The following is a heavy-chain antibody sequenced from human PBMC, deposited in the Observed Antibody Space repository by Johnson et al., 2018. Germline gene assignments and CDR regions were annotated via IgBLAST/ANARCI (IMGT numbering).Heavy chain of an antibody. J-gene: IGHJ6*03. Sequence: QVQLVESGGGVVQPGRSLRLSCAASGFTFSSYGMHWVRQAPGKGLEWVAVISYDGSNKYYADSGQGRFTISRANSKNTLFLQMNSLRAEDTEVYYCAKSILWFGEVPLTYRDVWGKGTTVTVSS. CDR1: GFTFSSYG. D-gene: IGHD3-10*01. CDR3: AKSILWFGEVPLTYRDV. V-gene: IGHV3-30*18. CDR2: ISYDGSNK.